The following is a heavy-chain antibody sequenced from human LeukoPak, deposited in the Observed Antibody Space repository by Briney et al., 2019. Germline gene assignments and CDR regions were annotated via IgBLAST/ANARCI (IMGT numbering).Heavy chain of an antibody. D-gene: IGHD3-10*01. J-gene: IGHJ6*02. V-gene: IGHV1-69*04. CDR1: GYTFTNYA. Sequence: SVKVSCKASGYTFTNYALHWVRQAPGQRLEWMGRIIPILGIANYAQKFQGRVTITADKSTSTAYMELSSLRSEDTAVYYCASSSYYYGSGSYREYYGMDVWGQGTTVTVSS. CDR3: ASSSYYYGSGSYREYYGMDV. CDR2: IIPILGIA.